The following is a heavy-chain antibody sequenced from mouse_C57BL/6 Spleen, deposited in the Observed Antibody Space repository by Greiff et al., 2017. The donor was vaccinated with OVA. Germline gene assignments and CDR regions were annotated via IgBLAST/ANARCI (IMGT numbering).Heavy chain of an antibody. V-gene: IGHV8-8*01. CDR2: IWWDDDK. Sequence: QVTLKESGPGILQPSQTLSLTCSFSGFSLSTFGMGVGWIRQPSGKGLEWLAHIWWDDDKYYNPALKSRLTISKDTSKNQVFLKIANVDTADTATYYCARRRDYYGSSYVFDYWGQGTTLTVSS. CDR3: ARRRDYYGSSYVFDY. CDR1: GFSLSTFGMG. D-gene: IGHD1-1*01. J-gene: IGHJ2*01.